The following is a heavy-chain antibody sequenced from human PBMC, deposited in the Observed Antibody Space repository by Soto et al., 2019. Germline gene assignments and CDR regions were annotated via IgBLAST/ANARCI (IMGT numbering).Heavy chain of an antibody. CDR1: GFTFSSYS. CDR2: ISSSSSYI. CDR3: ARGPNGYDFWSGSGDIDY. Sequence: EVQLVESGGGLVKPGGSLRLSCAASGFTFSSYSMNWVRQAPGKGLEWVSSISSSSSYIYYADSVKGRFTISRDNAKNSLYLQMNSLRAEDTAVYYCARGPNGYDFWSGSGDIDYWGQGTLVTVSS. D-gene: IGHD3-3*01. V-gene: IGHV3-21*01. J-gene: IGHJ4*02.